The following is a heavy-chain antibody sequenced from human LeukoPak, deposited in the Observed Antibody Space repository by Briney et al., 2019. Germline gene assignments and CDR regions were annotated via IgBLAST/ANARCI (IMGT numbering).Heavy chain of an antibody. CDR2: ISYDGSNK. D-gene: IGHD3-10*01. J-gene: IGHJ4*02. CDR3: ARGRELLWFGPFDY. Sequence: PGESLRLSCAASGFTFSSYAMHWVRQAPGKGLEWVAVISYDGSNKYYADSVKGRFTISRDNSKNTLYLQMNSLRAEDTAVYYCARGRELLWFGPFDYWGQGTLVTVSS. V-gene: IGHV3-30*04. CDR1: GFTFSSYA.